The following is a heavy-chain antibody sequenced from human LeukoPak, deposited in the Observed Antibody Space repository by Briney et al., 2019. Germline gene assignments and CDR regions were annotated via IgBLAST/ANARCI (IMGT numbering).Heavy chain of an antibody. D-gene: IGHD3-22*01. J-gene: IGHJ4*02. CDR1: GYTLTGYY. V-gene: IGHV1-2*02. CDR2: LNPNSADT. Sequence: ASVKVSCKASGYTLTGYYMHWVRQAPGQGLEWMGWLNPNSADTSYPQKFRGRVTMTRDTSISTAYMELSSLRSDDTAVYYCARGGEWYYDSSSYRLFDYWGQGTLATVSS. CDR3: ARGGEWYYDSSSYRLFDY.